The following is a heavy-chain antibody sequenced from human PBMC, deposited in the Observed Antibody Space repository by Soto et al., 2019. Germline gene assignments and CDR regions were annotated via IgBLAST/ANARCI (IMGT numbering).Heavy chain of an antibody. V-gene: IGHV4-59*01. J-gene: IGHJ5*02. CDR2: VYYSGTT. CDR1: GGSISSYY. CDR3: ARSTVRGVYWFDP. Sequence: SETLSLTCTVSGGSISSYYWSWIRQPPGKGLEWIGYVYYSGTTNYSPSLKSRVTISVDTSKNQFSLKLSSVTAADTAVYYCARSTVRGVYWFDPWGQGTLVTVSS. D-gene: IGHD3-10*01.